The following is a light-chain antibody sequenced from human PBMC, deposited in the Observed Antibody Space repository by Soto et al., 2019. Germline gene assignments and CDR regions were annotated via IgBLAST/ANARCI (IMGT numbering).Light chain of an antibody. CDR2: AAS. Sequence: DIPMTQSPSSLSASVGDRVTITCRASQGIINYLAWYQQKPGKVPKLLIYAASTLQSGVPSRFSGSGFGTDFTLTISSLQPEDVATYYCQKYNSAPLTFGGGTKVEIK. J-gene: IGKJ4*01. V-gene: IGKV1-27*01. CDR1: QGIINY. CDR3: QKYNSAPLT.